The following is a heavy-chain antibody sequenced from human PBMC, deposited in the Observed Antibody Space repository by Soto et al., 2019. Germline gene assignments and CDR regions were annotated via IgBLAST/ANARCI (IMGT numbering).Heavy chain of an antibody. CDR1: GASISSRGYY. V-gene: IGHV4-61*08. Sequence: PSETLSLTCTVSGASISSRGYYWGWIRQPPGEGLEWIGSIYYSGSTNYNPSLKSRVTISIDTSKSLFSLKLSSLTSADTAVYFCARADYGDYPYFDYWGQGALVTVSS. J-gene: IGHJ4*02. CDR2: IYYSGST. D-gene: IGHD4-17*01. CDR3: ARADYGDYPYFDY.